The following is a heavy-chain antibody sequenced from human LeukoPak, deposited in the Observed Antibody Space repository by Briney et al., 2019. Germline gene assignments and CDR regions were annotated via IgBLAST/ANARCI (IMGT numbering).Heavy chain of an antibody. CDR1: GFTVSSNY. Sequence: PGGSLRLSCAASGFTVSSNYMSWVRQAPGKGLEWVSVIYSGGSTYYADSVKGRFTISRDNSKNTLYLQMNSLRAEDTAVYYCARDIRAVAGDDVFDIGGKGTMVTVSS. V-gene: IGHV3-66*01. CDR2: IYSGGST. J-gene: IGHJ3*02. D-gene: IGHD6-19*01. CDR3: ARDIRAVAGDDVFDI.